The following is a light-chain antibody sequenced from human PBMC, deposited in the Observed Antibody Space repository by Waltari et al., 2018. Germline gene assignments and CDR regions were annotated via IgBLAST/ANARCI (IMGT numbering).Light chain of an antibody. V-gene: IGKV1-5*03. CDR1: QSVGTW. J-gene: IGKJ2*01. CDR2: MAS. Sequence: DIQMTQSPSTLSASVGDRVTISCRASQSVGTWLAWYQQKPGKAPKLLIYMASSLESGVPSRFSGGGSGTEFTLTISSLQPDDFATYSSQQYSSFSTFGQGTKVDI. CDR3: QQYSSFST.